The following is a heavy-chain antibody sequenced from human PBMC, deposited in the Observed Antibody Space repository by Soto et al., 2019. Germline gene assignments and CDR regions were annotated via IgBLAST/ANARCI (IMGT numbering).Heavy chain of an antibody. CDR1: GFTFSSYA. J-gene: IGHJ6*02. Sequence: GGSLRLSCAASGFTFSSYAMSWVRQAPGKGLEWVSAISGSGGSTYYADSVKGRFTISRDNSKNTLYLQMNSLRAEDTAVYYCAGFFYSPDNYYGMDVWGQGTTVTVSS. CDR3: AGFFYSPDNYYGMDV. D-gene: IGHD6-13*01. CDR2: ISGSGGST. V-gene: IGHV3-23*01.